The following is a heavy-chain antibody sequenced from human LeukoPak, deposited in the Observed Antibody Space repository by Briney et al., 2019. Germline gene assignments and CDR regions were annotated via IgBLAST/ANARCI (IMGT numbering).Heavy chain of an antibody. CDR3: ARRISGYYIDY. J-gene: IGHJ4*02. CDR2: IDPSDSYT. CDR1: GYSFTSYW. D-gene: IGHD1-26*01. V-gene: IGHV5-10-1*01. Sequence: GESLKISCKGSGYSFTSYWISWVRQMPGKGLEWMGRIDPSDSYTNYSPSFQGHVTISADKSISTAYLQWSSLKASDTAIYFCARRISGYYIDYWGQGTLVSVSS.